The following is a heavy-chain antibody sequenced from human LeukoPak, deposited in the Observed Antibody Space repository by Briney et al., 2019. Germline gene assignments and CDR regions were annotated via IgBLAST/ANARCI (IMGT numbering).Heavy chain of an antibody. CDR1: GGSISSYY. CDR2: IYTSGST. Sequence: KSSETLSLTCTVSGGSISSYYWSWIRQPAGKGLEWIGRIYTSGSTNYNPSLKSRVTMSVDTSKNQFSLKLSSVTAADTAVYYCARATQPFYYDSSGYYGRGAFDIWGQGTMVTVSS. CDR3: ARATQPFYYDSSGYYGRGAFDI. V-gene: IGHV4-4*07. D-gene: IGHD3-22*01. J-gene: IGHJ3*02.